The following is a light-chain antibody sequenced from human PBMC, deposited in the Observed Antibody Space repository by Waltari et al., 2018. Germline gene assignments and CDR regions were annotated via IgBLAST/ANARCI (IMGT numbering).Light chain of an antibody. CDR1: ILGDKY. CDR2: QDN. V-gene: IGLV3-1*01. Sequence: SYELTQPPSVSLSPGQTASITCPGDILGDKYPFWYQQKPGQSPLLVIYQDNNRPSGIPERFSGSNSGNTATLTISGTQAMDEADYYCQAWDSSTCVFGTGTKVTVL. J-gene: IGLJ1*01. CDR3: QAWDSSTCV.